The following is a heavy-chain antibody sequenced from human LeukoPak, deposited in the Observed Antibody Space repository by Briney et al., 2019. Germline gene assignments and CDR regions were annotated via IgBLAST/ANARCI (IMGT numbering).Heavy chain of an antibody. V-gene: IGHV4-4*07. CDR3: ARSQRIVVVPAAIVDYYYYMDV. J-gene: IGHJ6*03. D-gene: IGHD2-2*01. CDR2: IYTSGST. CDR1: GGSISSYY. Sequence: PSETLSLTCTVSGGSISSYYWSWIRQPAGKGLEWIGRIYTSGSTNYNPSLKSRVTMSVDTSKNQFSLKLSSVTAADTAVYYCARSQRIVVVPAAIVDYYYYMDVWGKGTTVTDSS.